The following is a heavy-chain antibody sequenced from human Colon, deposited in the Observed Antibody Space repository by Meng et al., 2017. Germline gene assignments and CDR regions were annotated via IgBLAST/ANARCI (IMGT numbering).Heavy chain of an antibody. J-gene: IGHJ4*02. D-gene: IGHD4-17*01. V-gene: IGHV1-18*01. Sequence: VQLLQCEAVVKKPGASVRVSCKASGYTFTTYGIRWMRQAPGQGLEWMGWISTYDDNTNYVEKFRGRVTMTTDISTNTAYMELRSLRSDDTAVYYCARDNPGDYVWDYWGQGTLVTVSS. CDR1: GYTFTTYG. CDR3: ARDNPGDYVWDY. CDR2: ISTYDDNT.